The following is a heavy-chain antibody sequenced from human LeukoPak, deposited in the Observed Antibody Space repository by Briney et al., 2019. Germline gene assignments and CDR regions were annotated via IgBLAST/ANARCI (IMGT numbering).Heavy chain of an antibody. CDR2: ISGSGGST. Sequence: GGSLRLSCAASGFTFSSYAMSWVRQAPGKGLEWVSAISGSGGSTYYADSVKGRFTISRDNSKNTLYLQMNSLRAEDTAVYYCRVTRQHYGSGSSGAGFFDYWGQGTLVTVSS. V-gene: IGHV3-23*01. D-gene: IGHD3-10*01. CDR1: GFTFSSYA. CDR3: RVTRQHYGSGSSGAGFFDY. J-gene: IGHJ4*02.